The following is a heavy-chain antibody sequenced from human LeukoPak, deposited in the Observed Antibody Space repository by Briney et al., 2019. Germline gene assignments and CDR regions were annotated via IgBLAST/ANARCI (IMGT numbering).Heavy chain of an antibody. CDR3: AKADVVVVPAATSGLSYNWFDP. CDR2: IIPIFGTA. V-gene: IGHV1-69*01. Sequence: GSSVKVSCKASGGTFSSYAISWVRQAPGQGLERMGGIIPIFGTANYAQKFQGRVTITADESTSTAYMELSSLRSEDTAVYYCAKADVVVVPAATSGLSYNWFDPWGQGTLVTVSS. J-gene: IGHJ5*02. CDR1: GGTFSSYA. D-gene: IGHD2-2*01.